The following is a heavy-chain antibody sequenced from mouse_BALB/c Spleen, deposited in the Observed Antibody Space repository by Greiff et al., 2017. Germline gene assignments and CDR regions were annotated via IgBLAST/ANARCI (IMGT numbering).Heavy chain of an antibody. CDR1: GFNIKDTY. Sequence: VQLKQSGAELVKPGASVKLSCTASGFNIKDTYMHWVKQRPEQGLEWIGRIDPANGNTNYDPKFQGKATITADTSSNTAYLQLSSLTSEDTAVYYCARQGRYGAMDYWGQGTSVTVSS. CDR3: ARQGRYGAMDY. V-gene: IGHV14-3*02. CDR2: IDPANGNT. J-gene: IGHJ4*01. D-gene: IGHD2-14*01.